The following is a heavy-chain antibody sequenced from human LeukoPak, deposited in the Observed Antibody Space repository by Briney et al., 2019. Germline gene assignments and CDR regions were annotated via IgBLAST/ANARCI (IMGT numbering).Heavy chain of an antibody. CDR2: SLFDGNIK. D-gene: IGHD1-26*01. CDR3: ARTAHFYSNGFDI. J-gene: IGHJ3*02. Sequence: GGSLRLSCAASGFTFSTHWMTWVRQAPGKGLEWVALSLFDGNIKYYADSVKGRFTISRDNSKNTLYLQMNSLTPEDTAMYYCARTAHFYSNGFDIWGQGTMVIVSS. CDR1: GFTFSTHW. V-gene: IGHV3-30-3*01.